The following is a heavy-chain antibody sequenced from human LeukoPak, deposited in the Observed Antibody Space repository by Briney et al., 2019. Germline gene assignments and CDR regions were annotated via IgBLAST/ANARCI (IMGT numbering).Heavy chain of an antibody. V-gene: IGHV1-46*01. CDR3: ARYGEARRWLQFGRRVHEYNWFDP. CDR2: INPGGGST. Sequence: ASVKVSCKASGYTFTSYAMNWVRQAPGQGLEWMGIINPGGGSTNYAQNFQGRVTMTGDTSTSTVYLELSSLRSEDTAVYYCARYGEARRWLQFGRRVHEYNWFDPWGQGTLVTVSS. CDR1: GYTFTSYA. D-gene: IGHD5-24*01. J-gene: IGHJ5*02.